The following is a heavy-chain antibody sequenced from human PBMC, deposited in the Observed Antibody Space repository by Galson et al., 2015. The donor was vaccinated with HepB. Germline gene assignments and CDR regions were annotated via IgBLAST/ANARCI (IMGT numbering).Heavy chain of an antibody. CDR1: GFTFSSYG. D-gene: IGHD3-3*01. V-gene: IGHV3-33*01. J-gene: IGHJ4*02. CDR2: IWYDGSNK. Sequence: SLRLSCAASGFTFSSYGMHWVRQAPGKGLEWVAVIWYDGSNKYYADSVKGRFTISRDNSKNTLYLQMNSLRAEDTAVYYRARGLRFLEWLLYIDYWGQGTLVTVSS. CDR3: ARGLRFLEWLLYIDY.